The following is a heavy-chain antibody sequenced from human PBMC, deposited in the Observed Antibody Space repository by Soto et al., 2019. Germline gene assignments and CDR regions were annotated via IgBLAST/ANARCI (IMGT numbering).Heavy chain of an antibody. V-gene: IGHV4-59*08. Sequence: SETLSLTCTVSGDSFTNYFWSWLRQPPGKGLEWIGYVYHTGNTEYNPSIESRVVISIDTSKNQLSQKLNSVTAADSAVYYCATRVPGSRAYLGVFDYWGQGTQVTVSS. D-gene: IGHD7-27*01. J-gene: IGHJ4*02. CDR2: VYHTGNT. CDR3: ATRVPGSRAYLGVFDY. CDR1: GDSFTNYF.